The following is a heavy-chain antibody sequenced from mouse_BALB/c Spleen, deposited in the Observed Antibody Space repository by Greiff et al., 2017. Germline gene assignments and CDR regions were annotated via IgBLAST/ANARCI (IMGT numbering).Heavy chain of an antibody. CDR2: ISTYYGDA. Sequence: QVQLQQSGAELVRPGVSVKISCKGSGYTFTDYAMHWVKQSHAKSLEWIGVISTYYGDASYNQKFKGKATMTVDKSSSTAYMELARLTSEDSAIYYCARNRGITSYWYFDVWGAGTTVTVSS. D-gene: IGHD2-4*01. CDR3: ARNRGITSYWYFDV. CDR1: GYTFTDYA. J-gene: IGHJ1*01. V-gene: IGHV1S137*01.